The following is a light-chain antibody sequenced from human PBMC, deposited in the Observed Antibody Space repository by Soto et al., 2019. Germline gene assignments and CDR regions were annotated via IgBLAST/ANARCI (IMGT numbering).Light chain of an antibody. CDR3: SSYTSSSTWV. J-gene: IGLJ2*01. V-gene: IGLV2-14*01. CDR1: SSDVGYYNY. Sequence: QSVLTQPASVSGSPGQSITISCTGTSSDVGYYNYVSWYQQHPGKAPKLMISEVNNRPSGVSNRFSGSKSGNTASLTISGLQAEDEADYYCSSYTSSSTWVFGGGTKVTVL. CDR2: EVN.